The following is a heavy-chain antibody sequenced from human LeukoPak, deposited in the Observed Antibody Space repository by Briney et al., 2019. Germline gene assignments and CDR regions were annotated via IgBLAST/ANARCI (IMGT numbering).Heavy chain of an antibody. D-gene: IGHD4-17*01. CDR3: AKDRGSTVTIWFDS. Sequence: PVGSLRLSCAPSAFTFSSCAMHWVREAPGRGLEWVSSMNGSGGYTPPTDSAKGRFTISRDNSKNTVHLQMNSLRAEDTAVYHCAKDRGSTVTIWFDSWGQGTRVTVS. V-gene: IGHV3-23*01. CDR1: AFTFSSCA. J-gene: IGHJ5*01. CDR2: MNGSGGYT.